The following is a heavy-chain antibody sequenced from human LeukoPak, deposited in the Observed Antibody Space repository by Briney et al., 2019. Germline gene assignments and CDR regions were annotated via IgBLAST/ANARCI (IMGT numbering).Heavy chain of an antibody. Sequence: GGSLRLSCTTSGFTFGDYAMSWVRQAPGQGLEWVGFIRIKAYGATPEYAASVKGRFTISRDDSKSIAYLQMNSLKAEDTAVYYCTKEREGYIGFFDYWGQGALVTVSS. D-gene: IGHD5-24*01. J-gene: IGHJ4*02. CDR3: TKEREGYIGFFDY. CDR1: GFTFGDYA. V-gene: IGHV3-49*04. CDR2: IRIKAYGATP.